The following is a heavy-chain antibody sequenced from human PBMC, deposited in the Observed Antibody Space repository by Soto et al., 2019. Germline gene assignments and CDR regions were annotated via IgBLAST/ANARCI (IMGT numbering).Heavy chain of an antibody. J-gene: IGHJ4*02. CDR1: GFTFSSYA. Sequence: QVQLVESGGGVVQPGRSLRLSCAASGFTFSSYAMHWVRQAPGKGLEWVAVISYDGSNKYYADSVKGRFTISRDNSKNTLYLKMNSLRAEDTAVYYCARDLITPFDYWGQGTLVTVSS. D-gene: IGHD1-20*01. CDR2: ISYDGSNK. CDR3: ARDLITPFDY. V-gene: IGHV3-30-3*01.